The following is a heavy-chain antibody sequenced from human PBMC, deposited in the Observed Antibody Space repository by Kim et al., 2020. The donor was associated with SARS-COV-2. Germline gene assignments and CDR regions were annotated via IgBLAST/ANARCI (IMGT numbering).Heavy chain of an antibody. D-gene: IGHD2-2*01. V-gene: IGHV3-30*07. Sequence: RFTISRDNSKNTLYLQMNSLRAEDTAVYYCARDPRYCSSTSCYGSSGFDYWGQGTLVTVSS. CDR3: ARDPRYCSSTSCYGSSGFDY. J-gene: IGHJ4*02.